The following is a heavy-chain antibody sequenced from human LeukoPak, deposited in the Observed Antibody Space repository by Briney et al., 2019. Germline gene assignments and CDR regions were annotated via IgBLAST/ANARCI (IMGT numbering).Heavy chain of an antibody. CDR3: ASSPRDSSGYSVR. J-gene: IGHJ4*02. V-gene: IGHV4-59*02. CDR2: IYYSGST. Sequence: PSETLSLTCTVSGGSVSSYYWSWIRQPPGKGLEWIGYIYYSGSTNYNPSLKSRVTISVDTSKNQFSLKLSSVTAADTAVYYCASSPRDSSGYSVRWGQGTLVTVSS. CDR1: GGSVSSYY. D-gene: IGHD3-22*01.